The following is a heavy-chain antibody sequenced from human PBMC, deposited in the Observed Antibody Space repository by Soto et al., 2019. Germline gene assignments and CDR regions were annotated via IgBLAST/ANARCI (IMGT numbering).Heavy chain of an antibody. Sequence: EVQLVESGGGLVQPGGSLRLSCAASGFTFSSYAMSWVRQAPGKGLEWVSAFSGSGGSTYYADSVKGRFTISRDNSKNTLYLQMNSLRAEDTAVYYCAKDRYCSGGSCYSEWAFDIWGQGTMVTVSS. CDR1: GFTFSSYA. D-gene: IGHD2-15*01. V-gene: IGHV3-23*04. CDR3: AKDRYCSGGSCYSEWAFDI. J-gene: IGHJ3*02. CDR2: FSGSGGST.